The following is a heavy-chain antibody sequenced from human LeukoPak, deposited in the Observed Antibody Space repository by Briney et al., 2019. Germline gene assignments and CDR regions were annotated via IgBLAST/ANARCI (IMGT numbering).Heavy chain of an antibody. CDR3: AKGLAAGGPL. J-gene: IGHJ4*02. CDR2: ISTDTT. V-gene: IGHV3-23*01. Sequence: GGSLRLSCAASGFTFSRYGMSWVRQAPGEGLEWVSVISTDTTYYADSVKGRFTISRDNSKNTVYLQISSLRAEDSATYYCAKGLAAGGPLWGQGTLVIVSS. D-gene: IGHD6-13*01. CDR1: GFTFSRYG.